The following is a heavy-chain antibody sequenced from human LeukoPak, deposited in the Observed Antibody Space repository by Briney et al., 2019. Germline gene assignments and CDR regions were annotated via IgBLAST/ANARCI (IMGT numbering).Heavy chain of an antibody. CDR1: GFTFSSYA. D-gene: IGHD6-19*01. Sequence: GGSLRLSCAASGFTFSSYAMSWVRQAPGKGLEWVSYISSSSSTIYYADSVKGRFTISRDNAKNSLYLQMNSLRAEDTAVYYCARDLLEQWLSGMDVWGQGTTVTVSS. CDR2: ISSSSSTI. CDR3: ARDLLEQWLSGMDV. V-gene: IGHV3-48*01. J-gene: IGHJ6*02.